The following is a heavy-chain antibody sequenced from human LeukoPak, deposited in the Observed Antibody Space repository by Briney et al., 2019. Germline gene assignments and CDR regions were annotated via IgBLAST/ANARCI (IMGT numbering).Heavy chain of an antibody. V-gene: IGHV1-18*01. CDR2: ISAYNGNT. CDR1: GYTFTSYG. J-gene: IGHJ5*02. Sequence: ASVKVSCKASGYTFTSYGIGWVRQAPGQGLEWMGWISAYNGNTNYAQKLQGRVTMTTDTSTSTAYMELRSLRSDDTAVYYCAREEAGSGSYSDWFDPWGQGTLVTVSS. CDR3: AREEAGSGSYSDWFDP. D-gene: IGHD3-10*01.